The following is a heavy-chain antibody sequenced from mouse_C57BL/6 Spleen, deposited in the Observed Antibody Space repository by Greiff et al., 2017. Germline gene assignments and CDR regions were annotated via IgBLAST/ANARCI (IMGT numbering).Heavy chain of an antibody. CDR1: GFSLTSYG. CDR2: IWRGGST. Sequence: VQLQESGPGLVQPSQSLSITCTVSGFSLTSYGVHWVRQSPGKGLEWLGVIWRGGSTDYNADFMSRLSITKDNSKSHVFFKMNSLLADDTAIYYCAKKGGGFDAMDYWGQGTSVTVSS. V-gene: IGHV2-5*01. CDR3: AKKGGGFDAMDY. J-gene: IGHJ4*01.